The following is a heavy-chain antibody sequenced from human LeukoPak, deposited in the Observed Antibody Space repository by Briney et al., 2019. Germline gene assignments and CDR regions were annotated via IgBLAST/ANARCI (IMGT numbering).Heavy chain of an antibody. Sequence: PGRSLRLSCAASGFIFSSYGMHWVRQAPGKGLGWVAVISYDENNKYYADSVKGRFTISRDNSKNTLYLQMNSLRAEDTAVYYCAKVIIDGYCSGGNCRGFDYWGQGTLVTVSS. CDR1: GFIFSSYG. J-gene: IGHJ4*02. CDR3: AKVIIDGYCSGGNCRGFDY. CDR2: ISYDENNK. D-gene: IGHD2-15*01. V-gene: IGHV3-30*18.